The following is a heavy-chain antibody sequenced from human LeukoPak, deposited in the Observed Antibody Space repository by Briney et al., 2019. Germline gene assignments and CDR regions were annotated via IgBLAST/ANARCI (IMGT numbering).Heavy chain of an antibody. J-gene: IGHJ4*02. CDR3: AKDEKNSGLDYFDY. CDR1: GFTFSSYS. Sequence: GGSLRLSCAASGFTFSSYSMNWVRQAPGKGLEWVSSISSSSSYIYYADSVKGRFTISRDNSKNTLYLQMNSLRAEDTAVYYCAKDEKNSGLDYFDYWGQGTLVTVSS. D-gene: IGHD3-10*01. CDR2: ISSSSSYI. V-gene: IGHV3-21*04.